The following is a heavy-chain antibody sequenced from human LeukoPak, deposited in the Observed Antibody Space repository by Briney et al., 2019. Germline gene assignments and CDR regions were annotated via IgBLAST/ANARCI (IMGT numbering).Heavy chain of an antibody. D-gene: IGHD6-19*01. CDR1: GFTFRSYA. CDR2: ISGSGGST. V-gene: IGHV3-23*01. J-gene: IGHJ1*01. CDR3: AKGGLGWSIEYFQH. Sequence: PGGSLRLSFAASGFTFRSYAMSWVRKAPGKGLEWVSAISGSGGSTYYADSVKGRFTISRDNSKNTLYLQMNSLRAEDTAVYYCAKGGLGWSIEYFQHWGQGTLVTVSS.